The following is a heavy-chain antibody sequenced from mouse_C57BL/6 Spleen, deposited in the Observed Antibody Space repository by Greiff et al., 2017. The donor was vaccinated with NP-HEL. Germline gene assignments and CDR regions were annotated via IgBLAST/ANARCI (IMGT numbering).Heavy chain of an antibody. CDR2: IYPRSGNT. D-gene: IGHD1-1*02. Sequence: VQLQQSGAELARPGASVKLSCKASGYTFTSYGISWVKQSTGQGLEWIGVIYPRSGNTYYNEKFKGKATLTADKSSSKAYMELRSLTSEDSAVYFCARGGDPRGNAMDYWGQGTSVTVSS. CDR1: GYTFTSYG. J-gene: IGHJ4*01. CDR3: ARGGDPRGNAMDY. V-gene: IGHV1-81*01.